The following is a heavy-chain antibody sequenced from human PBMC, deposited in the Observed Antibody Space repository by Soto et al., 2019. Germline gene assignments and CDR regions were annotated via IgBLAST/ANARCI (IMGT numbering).Heavy chain of an antibody. J-gene: IGHJ4*02. V-gene: IGHV4-34*01. D-gene: IGHD1-26*01. Sequence: QVQLQQWGAGLLKPSETLSLTCAVYGGSFSGYYWNWIRQPPGKGLEWIGEINLSGSTNYNPSLKRRVTMSLDTSKNQFSLKVSFVTDADTAVYYCARGLVGARLAYWGPGTLVTVSS. CDR3: ARGLVGARLAY. CDR1: GGSFSGYY. CDR2: INLSGST.